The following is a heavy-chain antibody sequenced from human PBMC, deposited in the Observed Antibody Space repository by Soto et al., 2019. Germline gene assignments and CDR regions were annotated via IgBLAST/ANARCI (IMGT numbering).Heavy chain of an antibody. J-gene: IGHJ5*02. Sequence: QITLKESGPTLVKPTQTLTLTCSFSGFSLSTGGRGVGWIRQPPGKALEWLALIYWNDDERYSPSLKNRLTITKDTSKNQVVLTLTNMDPVDTATYYCAHRGYGNYPRGNWFDPWGQGTLVTVSS. V-gene: IGHV2-5*01. CDR3: AHRGYGNYPRGNWFDP. D-gene: IGHD4-17*01. CDR1: GFSLSTGGRG. CDR2: IYWNDDE.